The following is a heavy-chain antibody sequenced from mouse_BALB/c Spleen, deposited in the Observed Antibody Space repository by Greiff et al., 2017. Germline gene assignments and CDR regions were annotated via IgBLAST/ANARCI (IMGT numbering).Heavy chain of an antibody. CDR2: IDPENGNT. CDR1: GFNIKDYY. CDR3: AFYYGNPLDY. Sequence: VQLQQSGAELVRPGALVKLSCKASGFNIKDYYMHWVKQRPEQGLEWIGWIDPENGNTIYDPKFQGKATITADTSSNTAYLQLSSLTSEDTAVYYCAFYYGNPLDYWGQGTTLTVSS. D-gene: IGHD2-1*01. J-gene: IGHJ2*01. V-gene: IGHV14-1*02.